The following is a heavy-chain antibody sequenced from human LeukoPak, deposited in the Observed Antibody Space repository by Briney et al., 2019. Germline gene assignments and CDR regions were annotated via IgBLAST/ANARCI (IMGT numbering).Heavy chain of an antibody. D-gene: IGHD6-13*01. Sequence: GGSLRLSCAASGFTFSSYSMNWVRQAPGKGLEWVSSISISNSYIYYADSVKGRFTISRDNAKNPLYLQMNSLRAEDTAVYYCARVEAAAVHLNYWGQGTLVTVSS. CDR3: ARVEAAAVHLNY. CDR1: GFTFSSYS. J-gene: IGHJ4*02. CDR2: ISISNSYI. V-gene: IGHV3-21*01.